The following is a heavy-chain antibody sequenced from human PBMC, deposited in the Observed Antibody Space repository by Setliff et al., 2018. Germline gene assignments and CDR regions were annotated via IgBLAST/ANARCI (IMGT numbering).Heavy chain of an antibody. J-gene: IGHJ4*02. D-gene: IGHD5-12*01. CDR1: GFTFSTYR. CDR2: IWDDGGNK. CDR3: ARGNRDGYIPFEH. V-gene: IGHV3-33*08. Sequence: GGSLRLSCAASGFTFSTYRMHWVRQAPGKGLEWVAVIWDDGGNKYHADSVKGRFTISRDNSKNTLYLQMNSLRAEDAAVYYCARGNRDGYIPFEHWGQGTRVTVSS.